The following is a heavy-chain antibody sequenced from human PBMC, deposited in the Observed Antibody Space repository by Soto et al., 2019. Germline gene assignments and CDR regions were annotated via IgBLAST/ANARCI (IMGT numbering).Heavy chain of an antibody. V-gene: IGHV4-59*01. CDR1: TGSMRTYY. CDR2: ISHTGRT. Sequence: QVQLQESGPGLVRPAETLSLTCSVSTGSMRTYYWTWIRQSPGKGLEWIGQISHTGRTKYNPSLESRGTMSVDTSRKQFSLKLTSVTAADTALYYCARDDTTGLFDFWGQGTLVTVSS. D-gene: IGHD4-17*01. J-gene: IGHJ4*02. CDR3: ARDDTTGLFDF.